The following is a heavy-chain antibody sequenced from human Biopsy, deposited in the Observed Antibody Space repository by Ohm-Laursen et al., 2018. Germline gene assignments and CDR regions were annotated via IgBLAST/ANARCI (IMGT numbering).Heavy chain of an antibody. Sequence: SLRLSCSASGFTFSSYGMHWVRQAPGKGLEWVAAIWYDGSNKNYADSEKGRFTISRDNSKNTLYLQMNSLRGEDTAAYYCAKCMTGGSNYYFHHCGQGTLVTVSS. V-gene: IGHV3-33*06. CDR2: IWYDGSNK. CDR3: AKCMTGGSNYYFHH. J-gene: IGHJ4*02. CDR1: GFTFSSYG. D-gene: IGHD2-8*01.